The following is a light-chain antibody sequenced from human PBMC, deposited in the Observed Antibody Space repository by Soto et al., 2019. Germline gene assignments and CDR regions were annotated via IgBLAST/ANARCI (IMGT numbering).Light chain of an antibody. CDR1: SCDVGGYNY. J-gene: IGLJ3*02. Sequence: QSVLTQPPSASGSPGQSVTISCTGTSCDVGGYNYVSCYQQYPGRATKLMIYEVTKRPSGVPDRFSGSKSGTTASLTVSGLQAEDEADYYYSSYADSNHFYFVFGRGTKLTVL. V-gene: IGLV2-8*01. CDR3: SSYADSNHFYFV. CDR2: EVT.